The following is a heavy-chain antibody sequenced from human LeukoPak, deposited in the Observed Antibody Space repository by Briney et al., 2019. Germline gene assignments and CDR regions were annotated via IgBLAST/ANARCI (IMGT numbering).Heavy chain of an antibody. CDR1: GGSISRYY. Sequence: SETLSLTCTVSGGSISRYYWSWIRQPPGQGRGWIGYIYYSGSTNYNPSLKTRVTISVDTSKSQFSLKLSSVTAADTAVYYCARRHGSGSVDYWGQGTLVTVSS. CDR3: ARRHGSGSVDY. V-gene: IGHV4-59*08. J-gene: IGHJ4*02. D-gene: IGHD3-10*01. CDR2: IYYSGST.